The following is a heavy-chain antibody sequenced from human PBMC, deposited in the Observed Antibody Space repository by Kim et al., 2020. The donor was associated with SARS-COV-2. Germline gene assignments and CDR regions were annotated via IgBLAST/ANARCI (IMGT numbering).Heavy chain of an antibody. CDR2: IVVGSGNT. CDR3: AAPGVYGDYDY. V-gene: IGHV1-58*01. CDR1: GFTFTSSA. D-gene: IGHD4-17*01. J-gene: IGHJ4*02. Sequence: SVKVSCKASGFTFTSSAVQWVRQARGQRLEWIGWIVVGSGNTNYAQKFQKRVTITRDMYTSTAYMELSSLRSEDTAVYYCAAPGVYGDYDYWGQGTLVTVSS.